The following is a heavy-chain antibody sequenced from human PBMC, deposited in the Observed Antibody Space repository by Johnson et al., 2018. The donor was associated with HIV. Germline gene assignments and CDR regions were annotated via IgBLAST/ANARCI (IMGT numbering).Heavy chain of an antibody. J-gene: IGHJ3*02. CDR1: GFTFSSYG. CDR3: ARDSVILVDGAFDI. CDR2: IYSGGST. Sequence: QVQLVESGGGVVQPGGSLRLSCAASGFTFSSYGMHWVRQAPGKGLEWVSVIYSGGSTYYTDSVKGRFTISRDNSKNTLYLQMNSLRAEDTAVYYCARDSVILVDGAFDIWGQGTMVTVSS. D-gene: IGHD2-15*01. V-gene: IGHV3-NL1*01.